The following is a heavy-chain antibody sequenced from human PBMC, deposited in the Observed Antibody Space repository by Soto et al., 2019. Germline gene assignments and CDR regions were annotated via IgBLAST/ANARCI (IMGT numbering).Heavy chain of an antibody. V-gene: IGHV4-4*07. J-gene: IGHJ6*02. CDR3: AREGASGFGMDV. CDR1: GGSIRGYY. D-gene: IGHD1-26*01. CDR2: IYTSGST. Sequence: ASETLSLTCNVSGGSIRGYYWSWVRQPAGKPLEWIGRIYTSGSTNYNPSLKSRVSMSVDTPKNQFSLEVTSVTAADTAVYYCAREGASGFGMDVWGQGTTVTVSS.